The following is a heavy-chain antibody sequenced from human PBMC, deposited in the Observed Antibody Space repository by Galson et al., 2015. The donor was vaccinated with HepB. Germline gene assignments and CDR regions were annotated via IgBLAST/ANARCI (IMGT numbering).Heavy chain of an antibody. Sequence: SLRLSCAASGFTFSDYYMSWIRQAPGKGLEWVSYISSSSSYTNYADSVKGRFTISRDNAKNSLYLQMNSLRAEDTAVYYCARGVRGTAMVYDAFDIWGQGTMVTVSS. CDR2: ISSSSSYT. CDR3: ARGVRGTAMVYDAFDI. CDR1: GFTFSDYY. J-gene: IGHJ3*02. V-gene: IGHV3-11*06. D-gene: IGHD5-18*01.